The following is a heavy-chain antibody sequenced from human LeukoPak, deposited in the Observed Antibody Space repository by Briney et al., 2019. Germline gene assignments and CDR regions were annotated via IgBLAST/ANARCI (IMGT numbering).Heavy chain of an antibody. CDR3: ASPYYYDSSGSDAFDI. CDR1: GGTFSSYA. CDR2: IIPIFGTA. V-gene: IGHV1-69*13. D-gene: IGHD3-22*01. Sequence: ASVKVSCKASGGTFSSYAISWVRQAPGQGLEWMGGIIPIFGTANYAQKFQGRVTITADESTSTAYMELSSLRSEDTAVYYCASPYYYDSSGSDAFDIWGQGTMVTVSS. J-gene: IGHJ3*02.